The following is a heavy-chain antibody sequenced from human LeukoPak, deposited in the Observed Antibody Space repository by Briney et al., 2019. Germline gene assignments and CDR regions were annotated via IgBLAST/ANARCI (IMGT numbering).Heavy chain of an antibody. CDR3: ARDGGDCAGDSCYVDY. J-gene: IGHJ4*02. CDR1: EFTFSSYS. Sequence: PGGSLRLSCAASEFTFSSYSMNWVRQAPGKGLEWVSSISSTRTYIYYADSVKGRFTISRDNAKNSLSLQMNSLRAEDTAFYYCARDGGDCAGDSCYVDYWGQGTLVTVSS. D-gene: IGHD2-21*01. V-gene: IGHV3-21*04. CDR2: ISSTRTYI.